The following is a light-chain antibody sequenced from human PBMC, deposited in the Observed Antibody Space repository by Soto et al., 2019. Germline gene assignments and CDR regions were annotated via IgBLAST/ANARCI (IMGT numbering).Light chain of an antibody. Sequence: QSVLTQPPSASGTPGQRVSISCSGSSSNIGSNTVNWYQQLPGTAPKLLIYSNDQRLSGVPDRFSGSKSGTSASLAISGLQAEDEAEYYCAAWDDSLNGSWVFCGGTQLTVL. V-gene: IGLV1-44*01. CDR1: SSNIGSNT. CDR3: AAWDDSLNGSWV. CDR2: SND. J-gene: IGLJ3*02.